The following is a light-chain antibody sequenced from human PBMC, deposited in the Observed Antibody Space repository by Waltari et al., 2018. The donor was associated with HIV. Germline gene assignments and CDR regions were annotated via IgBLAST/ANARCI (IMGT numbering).Light chain of an antibody. CDR1: TFNIGEGHD. V-gene: IGLV1-40*01. J-gene: IGLJ3*02. Sequence: QSVLTQPPSVSGAPGQRVRISCTGTTFNIGEGHDVHWYQHLPGTAPKLLIFGNNNRPSGVPDRFAGSKSGSSASLAITGLQAEDEADYYCQSYDNRLRGVFGGGTKVTVL. CDR3: QSYDNRLRGV. CDR2: GNN.